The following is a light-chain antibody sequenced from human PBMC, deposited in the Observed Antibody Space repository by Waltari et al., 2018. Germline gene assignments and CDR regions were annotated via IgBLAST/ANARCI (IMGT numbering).Light chain of an antibody. CDR1: QSVSSN. CDR3: QQYDNWPPNT. Sequence: EIVMTQSPATLSVSTGDRFTLSCRASQSVSSNLAWYQQKPGQAPRLLIYGASTRATGIPARFSGSGSGTDFTLTISSLQSEDFAVYYCQQYDNWPPNTFGQGTRLEIK. V-gene: IGKV3-15*01. J-gene: IGKJ5*01. CDR2: GAS.